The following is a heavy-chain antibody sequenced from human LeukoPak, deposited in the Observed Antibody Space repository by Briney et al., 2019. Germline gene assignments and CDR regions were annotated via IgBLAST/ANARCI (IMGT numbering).Heavy chain of an antibody. CDR1: GGSFSGYY. Sequence: KASETLSLTCAVYGGSFSGYYWSWIRQPPVKGLEWIGGINHSGSTNYNPSLKSRVTISVDTSKNQFSLKLSSVTAADTAVYYCARGRQGASGTRRQQYNWFDPWGQGTLVTVSS. CDR2: INHSGST. V-gene: IGHV4-34*01. J-gene: IGHJ5*02. D-gene: IGHD4-4*01. CDR3: ARGRQGASGTRRQQYNWFDP.